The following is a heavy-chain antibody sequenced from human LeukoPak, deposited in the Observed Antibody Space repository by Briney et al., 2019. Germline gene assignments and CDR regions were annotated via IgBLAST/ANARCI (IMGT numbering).Heavy chain of an antibody. CDR2: IYSGGST. V-gene: IGHV3-66*01. Sequence: PGGSLRLSCAASGFTFSSYAMSWVRQAPGKGLEWVSVIYSGGSTYYADSVKGRFTISRDNSKNTLYLQMNSLRAEDTAVYYCASGSAQTTFDYWGQGTLVTVSS. CDR1: GFTFSSYA. CDR3: ASGSAQTTFDY. J-gene: IGHJ4*02. D-gene: IGHD1-7*01.